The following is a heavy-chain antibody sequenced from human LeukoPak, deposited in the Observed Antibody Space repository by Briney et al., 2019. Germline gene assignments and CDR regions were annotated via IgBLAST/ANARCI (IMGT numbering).Heavy chain of an antibody. D-gene: IGHD2-15*01. V-gene: IGHV1-2*02. CDR2: INPNSGGT. J-gene: IGHJ6*02. Sequence: ASVTLSCTASGYTCTGYYMHWVRHVPVQGLEGLGWINPNSGGTNYAQKFQGRVTMTRDTSISTAYMELSRLRSDDTAVYYCARALCSGGSCYYYYGMDVWGQGTTVTVSS. CDR1: GYTCTGYY. CDR3: ARALCSGGSCYYYYGMDV.